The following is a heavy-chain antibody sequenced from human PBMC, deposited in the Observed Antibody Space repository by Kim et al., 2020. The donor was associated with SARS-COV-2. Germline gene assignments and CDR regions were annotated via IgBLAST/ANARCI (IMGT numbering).Heavy chain of an antibody. V-gene: IGHV3-30*04. CDR2: ISYDGSNK. Sequence: GGSLRLSCAASGFTFSSYAMHWVRQAPGKGLEWVAVISYDGSNKYYADSVKGRFTISRDNSKNTLYLQMNSLRAEDTAVYYCARDMEVVVPAASFDYWGQGTLVTVSS. J-gene: IGHJ4*02. CDR1: GFTFSSYA. D-gene: IGHD2-2*01. CDR3: ARDMEVVVPAASFDY.